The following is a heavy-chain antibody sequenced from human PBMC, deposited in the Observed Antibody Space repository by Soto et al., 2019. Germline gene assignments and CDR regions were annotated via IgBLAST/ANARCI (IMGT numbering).Heavy chain of an antibody. CDR1: GFTVSSNY. D-gene: IGHD6-6*01. CDR2: IYSGGST. CDR3: ARDRVERAALDY. Sequence: GGSLRLSCAASGFTVSSNYMSWVRQAPGKGLEWVSVIYSGGSTYYADSVKGRFTISRDNSKNTLYLQMNSLRAEDTAVYYCARDRVERAALDYWGQGTLVTVSS. J-gene: IGHJ4*02. V-gene: IGHV3-53*01.